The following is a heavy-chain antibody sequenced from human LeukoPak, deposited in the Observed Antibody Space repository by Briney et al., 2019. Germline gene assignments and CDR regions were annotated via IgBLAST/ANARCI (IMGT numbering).Heavy chain of an antibody. CDR1: GGSISSGGYY. V-gene: IGHV4-31*03. Sequence: SQTLSLTCTVSGGSISSGGYYWSWIRQHPGKGLEWIGYIYYSGSTYYNPSLKSRVTISVDTSKNQFSLKLSSVTAADTAVYYCARATNCSSTSCDRINWFDPWGQGTLVTVSS. J-gene: IGHJ5*02. CDR2: IYYSGST. D-gene: IGHD2-2*01. CDR3: ARATNCSSTSCDRINWFDP.